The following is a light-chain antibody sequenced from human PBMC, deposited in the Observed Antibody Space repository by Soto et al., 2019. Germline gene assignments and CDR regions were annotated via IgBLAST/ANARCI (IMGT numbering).Light chain of an antibody. V-gene: IGKV3-15*01. CDR3: QQYDNWPWT. CDR1: QSVSSY. Sequence: DIVLTQTPGTLSLSPGERATLSCRASQSVSSYLAWYRQRPGQAPRLLIYGASTRAPGFPARFSGSGSGTDFTLTISSLQSEDFAVYYCQQYDNWPWTFGQGTKVDIK. CDR2: GAS. J-gene: IGKJ1*01.